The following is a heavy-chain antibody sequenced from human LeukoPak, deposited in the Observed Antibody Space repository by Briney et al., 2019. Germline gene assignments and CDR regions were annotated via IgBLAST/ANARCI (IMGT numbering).Heavy chain of an antibody. J-gene: IGHJ4*02. CDR1: GLTFTTYA. CDR2: ITNDGST. V-gene: IGHV3-23*01. CDR3: ARDAAASGPDFDY. D-gene: IGHD2-15*01. Sequence: GGSLRLSCAASGLTFTTYAMNWVRQAPGKGLEWVSFITNDGSTFYADSVKGRFTISRDDSKNTLYMQMNSLRAEDTAVYYCARDAAASGPDFDYWGQGTLVTVSS.